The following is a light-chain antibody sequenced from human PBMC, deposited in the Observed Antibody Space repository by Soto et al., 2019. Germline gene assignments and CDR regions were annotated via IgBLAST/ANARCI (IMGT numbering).Light chain of an antibody. V-gene: IGKV1-39*01. CDR2: AAS. Sequence: DILLTQSPSSLSASVGDRVTITSRASESISFYLNWYQQKPGKPPNLLIYAASNLFSGVPSRFSASGHGTDFTLTISSLQREDFATYYCQQNYSTFGQGTKVEMK. J-gene: IGKJ1*01. CDR1: ESISFY. CDR3: QQNYST.